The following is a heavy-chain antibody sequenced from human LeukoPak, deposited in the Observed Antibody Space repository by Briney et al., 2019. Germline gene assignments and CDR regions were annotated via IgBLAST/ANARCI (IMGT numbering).Heavy chain of an antibody. D-gene: IGHD6-19*01. J-gene: IGHJ4*02. CDR1: GASISTYY. CDR3: ARGRWLVNY. V-gene: IGHV4-59*01. Sequence: SETLSLTCTVSGASISTYYWSWIRQPVGKGLEWIGYIYYNESTNYNPSVKSRVTISADTSKNQFSLKLRSVTAADTAVYYCARGRWLVNYWGQGTLVTVSS. CDR2: IYYNEST.